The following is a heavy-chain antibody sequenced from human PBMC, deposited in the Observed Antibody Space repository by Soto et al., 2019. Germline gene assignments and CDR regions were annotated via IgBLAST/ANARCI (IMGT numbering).Heavy chain of an antibody. CDR1: GYSISSGYY. V-gene: IGHV4-38-2*01. CDR3: DSSGVNWFDP. J-gene: IGHJ5*02. Sequence: SETLSLTCAVSGYSISSGYYWGWVRQPPGKGLEWIGSFHHSGSISYNPPLKTRVTMSADMSKNEFSLKLSFVTAADTAVYYYDSSGVNWFDPWGQGTLVTVSS. D-gene: IGHD3-22*01. CDR2: FHHSGSI.